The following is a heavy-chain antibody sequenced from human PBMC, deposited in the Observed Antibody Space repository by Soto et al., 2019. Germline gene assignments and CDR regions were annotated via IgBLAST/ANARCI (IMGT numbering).Heavy chain of an antibody. Sequence: PSETLSLTCAVYDGSFTGFRWTWIRRPPGKGLEWIGEIKHSGSTNYNPSLTRRVTISVDTSKNQFSLKLNSVTAADTAVYYCARGVPFGHYSMDVWGQGTTVTVSS. D-gene: IGHD3-3*01. V-gene: IGHV4-34*01. CDR3: ARGVPFGHYSMDV. CDR2: IKHSGST. CDR1: DGSFTGFR. J-gene: IGHJ6*02.